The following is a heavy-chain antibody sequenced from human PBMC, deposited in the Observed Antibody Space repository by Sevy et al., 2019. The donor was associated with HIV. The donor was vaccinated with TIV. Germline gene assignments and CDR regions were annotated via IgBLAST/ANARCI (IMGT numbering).Heavy chain of an antibody. V-gene: IGHV3-11*01. Sequence: GWSLRLSCAASGFIFSDYNYIIWIRQSPGKGLEWVSYISSSGTKYYRESVKGRFTVSRDNAKNSWYMQMNRQRVEDTALYSCVYPPTRCTSTSCPFDAFYMWGQGTMVTVSS. D-gene: IGHD2-2*01. CDR1: GFIFSDYNY. CDR2: ISSSGTK. CDR3: VYPPTRCTSTSCPFDAFYM. J-gene: IGHJ3*02.